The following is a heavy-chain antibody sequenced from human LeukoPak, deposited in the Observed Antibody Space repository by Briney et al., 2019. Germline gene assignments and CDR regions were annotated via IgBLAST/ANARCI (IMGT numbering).Heavy chain of an antibody. V-gene: IGHV4-59*08. CDR2: IYYSGST. Sequence: PSETLPLTCTVSGGSISSYYWSWIRQPPGKGLEWIGYIYYSGSTNYNPSLKSRVTISVDTSKNQFSLKLSSVTAADTAVYYCARHPPMVRGVMSPFDPWGQGTLVTVSS. CDR3: ARHPPMVRGVMSPFDP. D-gene: IGHD3-10*01. J-gene: IGHJ5*02. CDR1: GGSISSYY.